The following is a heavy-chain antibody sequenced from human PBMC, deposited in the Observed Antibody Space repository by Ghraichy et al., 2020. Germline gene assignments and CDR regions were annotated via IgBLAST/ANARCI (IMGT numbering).Heavy chain of an antibody. D-gene: IGHD4-17*01. CDR3: ASSPVTTYGTALDY. J-gene: IGHJ4*02. Sequence: GRSLRLSCAASGFTFSTYWMHWVRQAPGKGLVWVSRLTADGSTTVYADSVKGRFTISRDNAKSTLYLQMNSLRAEDTAVYYCASSPVTTYGTALDYWGQGTLVTVSS. V-gene: IGHV3-74*01. CDR1: GFTFSTYW. CDR2: LTADGSTT.